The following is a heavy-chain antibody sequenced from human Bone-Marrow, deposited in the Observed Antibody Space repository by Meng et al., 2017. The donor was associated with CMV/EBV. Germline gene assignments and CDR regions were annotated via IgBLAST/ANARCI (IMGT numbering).Heavy chain of an antibody. CDR1: SISSCDYS. J-gene: IGHJ4*02. CDR3: ARVGTYYDSHGYHYPFDY. V-gene: IGHV4-30-4*01. CDR2: ISYRGST. D-gene: IGHD3-22*01. Sequence: SISSCDYSWSCIRQPPGQGLEWLGSISYRGSTYYTPSLKSRLTISVDTSMNPFSLKVSSVTAADTAVYYCARVGTYYDSHGYHYPFDYWGQGTLVTVSS.